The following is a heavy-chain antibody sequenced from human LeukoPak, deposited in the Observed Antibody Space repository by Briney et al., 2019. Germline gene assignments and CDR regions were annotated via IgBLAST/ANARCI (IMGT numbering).Heavy chain of an antibody. Sequence: GGSLRLSCAASGFTFSSYNMNWVRQAPGKGLEWVSSISSSSDYIYYADSVKGRFTISRDNSKNTLYLQMNSLRAEDTAVYYCAKDYYGSGSYSYYFDYWGQGTLVTVSS. CDR3: AKDYYGSGSYSYYFDY. J-gene: IGHJ4*02. V-gene: IGHV3-21*01. D-gene: IGHD3-10*01. CDR1: GFTFSSYN. CDR2: ISSSSDYI.